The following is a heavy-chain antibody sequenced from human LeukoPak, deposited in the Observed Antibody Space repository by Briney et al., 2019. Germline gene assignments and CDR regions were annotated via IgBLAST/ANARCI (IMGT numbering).Heavy chain of an antibody. CDR1: GGSISSSSYY. J-gene: IGHJ5*02. Sequence: SETLSLTCTVSGGSISSSSYYWGWIRQPPGKGLEWIGSIYYSGSTYYNPSLKSRVTISVDTSKNQFSLKLSSVTAADTAVYYCARDGYSPSSALPSSEVGWFDPWGQGTLVTVSS. V-gene: IGHV4-39*07. CDR3: ARDGYSPSSALPSSEVGWFDP. D-gene: IGHD2-2*03. CDR2: IYYSGST.